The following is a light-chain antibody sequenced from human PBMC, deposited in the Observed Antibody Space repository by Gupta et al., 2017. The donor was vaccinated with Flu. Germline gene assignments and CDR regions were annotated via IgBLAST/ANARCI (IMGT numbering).Light chain of an antibody. CDR3: MQSRQVPPT. Sequence: IVMTQTPLSLSVTPGQPASISCKSSQSLLHSDGVTYLYWYLQRPGQPPQLLIFEVSKRFSGVPDRFIGSGSGTDFTLTISRVEPEDIGVYYCMQSRQVPPTFGQGTTVDIK. CDR1: QSLLHSDGVTY. V-gene: IGKV2D-29*01. CDR2: EVS. J-gene: IGKJ1*01.